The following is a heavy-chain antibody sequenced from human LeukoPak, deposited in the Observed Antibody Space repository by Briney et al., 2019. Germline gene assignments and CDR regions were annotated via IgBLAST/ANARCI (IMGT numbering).Heavy chain of an antibody. Sequence: GGSLRLSCAASGFSISDYWMNWVRQAPENGLEWVANIRQDGSEKKYVDSVKGRFTISRDNAKSSVYLQLNSLRVEDTAVYYCARGLRGYSYGYSGYWGQGTLVTVSS. D-gene: IGHD5-18*01. CDR3: ARGLRGYSYGYSGY. V-gene: IGHV3-7*01. J-gene: IGHJ4*02. CDR1: GFSISDYW. CDR2: IRQDGSEK.